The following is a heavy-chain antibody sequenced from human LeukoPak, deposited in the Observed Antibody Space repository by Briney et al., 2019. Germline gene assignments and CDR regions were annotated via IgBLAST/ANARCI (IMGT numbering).Heavy chain of an antibody. CDR2: ISTGGDFT. V-gene: IGHV3-23*01. Sequence: GGSLRLSCADSGFTFSSYAMTWVRQAPGKGLEWVSAISTGGDFTNYADSVKGRFTISRDNSKNTLYLQMNSLRAEDTAVYYCAKMASLYSTQVDYWGQGTLVTVSS. CDR3: AKMASLYSTQVDY. CDR1: GFTFSSYA. J-gene: IGHJ4*02. D-gene: IGHD6-13*01.